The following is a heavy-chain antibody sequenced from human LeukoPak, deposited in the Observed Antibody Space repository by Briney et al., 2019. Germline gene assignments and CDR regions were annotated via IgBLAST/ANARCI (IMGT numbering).Heavy chain of an antibody. V-gene: IGHV3-15*01. J-gene: IGHJ4*02. CDR3: TKVIRGYSGSIDY. CDR1: GFTVSSNY. Sequence: GGSLRLSCAVSGFTVSSNYMSWVRQAPGKGLEWVGRIKSKNDGGTTEYAAPVRGRFAISRDDSENTLSLQMNSLKIEDTAVYYCTKVIRGYSGSIDYWGQGTLVSVSS. D-gene: IGHD1-26*01. CDR2: IKSKNDGGTT.